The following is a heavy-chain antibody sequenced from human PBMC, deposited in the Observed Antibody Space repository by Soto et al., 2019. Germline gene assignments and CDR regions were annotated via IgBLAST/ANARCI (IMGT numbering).Heavy chain of an antibody. Sequence: QVQLVQSGAEVKKPGASVKVSCKASGYTFTSYDINWVRQATGQGLEWMGWMNPNSGNTGYAQKFQGRVTMTRNTSISTAYMELSSLRSEDTAVYYCSRGAASPYYYYYYMDVWGKGTTVTVSS. V-gene: IGHV1-8*01. CDR3: SRGAASPYYYYYYMDV. J-gene: IGHJ6*03. CDR2: MNPNSGNT. D-gene: IGHD2-15*01. CDR1: GYTFTSYD.